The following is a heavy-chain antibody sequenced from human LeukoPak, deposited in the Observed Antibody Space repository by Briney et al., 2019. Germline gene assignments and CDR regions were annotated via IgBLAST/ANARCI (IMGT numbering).Heavy chain of an antibody. J-gene: IGHJ4*02. D-gene: IGHD6-19*01. CDR2: INEDGSIH. Sequence: PGGSLRLSCVASGFTFSSYWMTWIRQPPGKGLEWLANINEDGSIHYYLASVRGRFTNSRDNAKTSVYMQLNSLRDDDTAVYYCARDVWTGVAVSDYWGQGTLVTVSS. V-gene: IGHV3-7*01. CDR1: GFTFSSYW. CDR3: ARDVWTGVAVSDY.